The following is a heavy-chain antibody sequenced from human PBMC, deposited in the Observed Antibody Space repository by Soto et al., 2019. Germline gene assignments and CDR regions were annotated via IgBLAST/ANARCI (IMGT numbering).Heavy chain of an antibody. J-gene: IGHJ5*02. CDR3: ARSGVTGIVIPSHWFDP. Sequence: PSETLSLTCTVSGDSIGGVGYWSWIRQFPGRGLEWIGCISSSGSTYYNPALNNRISLSLDTSQNQFSLKLLSVTAADTAIYYCARSGVTGIVIPSHWFDPWAREHWSPSP. CDR1: GDSIGGVGY. V-gene: IGHV4-31*03. CDR2: ISSSGST. D-gene: IGHD2-21*02.